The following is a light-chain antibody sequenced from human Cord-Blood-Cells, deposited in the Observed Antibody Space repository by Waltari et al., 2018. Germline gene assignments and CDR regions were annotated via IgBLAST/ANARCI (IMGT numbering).Light chain of an antibody. CDR1: SSDVWSYNL. CDR2: EGR. CDR3: CSYAGSSTFVV. V-gene: IGLV2-23*03. Sequence: QSALTQPASVSGSPGQSITISCTGTSSDVWSYNLVSWYQQHPGKAPKLMIYEGRKRASGVSNRFSGSKSGNTASLTISGLQAEDEADYYCCSYAGSSTFVVFGGGTKLTVL. J-gene: IGLJ2*01.